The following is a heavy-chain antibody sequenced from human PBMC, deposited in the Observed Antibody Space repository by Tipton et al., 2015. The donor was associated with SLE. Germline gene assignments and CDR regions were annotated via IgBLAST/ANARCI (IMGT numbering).Heavy chain of an antibody. D-gene: IGHD4-17*01. CDR1: GVSMTGFYY. CDR3: ARVLNDYGDSSYYYYMDV. V-gene: IGHV4-4*08. CDR2: IYTTEST. J-gene: IGHJ6*03. Sequence: TLSLTCSVSGVSMTGFYYWIWIRQPAGKGLEWIGYIYTTESTNYNPPPKSRVTMSVDTSKNQFSLTLRSVTAADTAVYYCARVLNDYGDSSYYYYMDVWGKGTTVTVSS.